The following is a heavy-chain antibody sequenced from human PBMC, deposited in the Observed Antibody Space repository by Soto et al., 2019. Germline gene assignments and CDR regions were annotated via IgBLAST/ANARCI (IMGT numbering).Heavy chain of an antibody. CDR3: AKERWAAAGTPTLDY. J-gene: IGHJ4*02. D-gene: IGHD6-13*01. V-gene: IGHV3-23*01. Sequence: EVQLLESGGGLVQPGGSLRLSCAASGFTFSSYAMSWVRQAPGKGLEWVSAISGGTSSTYYADSVKGRFTISRDNSKNTLDLKMNSLRAEDTAVYYCAKERWAAAGTPTLDYWGQGTLVTVSS. CDR2: ISGGTSST. CDR1: GFTFSSYA.